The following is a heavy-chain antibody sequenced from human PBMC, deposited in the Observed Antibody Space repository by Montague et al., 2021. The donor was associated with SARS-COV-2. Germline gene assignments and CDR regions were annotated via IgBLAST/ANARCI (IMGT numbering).Heavy chain of an antibody. CDR1: GGSISSSSYY. Sequence: SETLSLTCTVSGGSISSSSYYWGWIRQPPGKGLEWIGSIYYSGSTYCNPSLKSRVTISVDTSKNQFSLKLSSVTAADTAVYYCATYYVILTGYYIDAFDIWGQGTMVTVSS. CDR2: IYYSGST. J-gene: IGHJ3*02. V-gene: IGHV4-39*01. CDR3: ATYYVILTGYYIDAFDI. D-gene: IGHD3-9*01.